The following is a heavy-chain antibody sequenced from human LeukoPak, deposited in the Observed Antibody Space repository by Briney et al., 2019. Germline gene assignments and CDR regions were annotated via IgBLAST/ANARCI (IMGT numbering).Heavy chain of an antibody. J-gene: IGHJ3*02. CDR1: GGTFSSYA. CDR2: IIPIFGTA. D-gene: IGHD3-22*01. CDR3: ARTGGDSSGYVLSDAFDI. Sequence: SVKVSFTASGGTFSSYAISWVRQAPGQGLEWMGGIIPIFGTANYAQKFQGRVTITADESTSTAYMELSSLRSEDTAVYYCARTGGDSSGYVLSDAFDIWGQGTMVTVSS. V-gene: IGHV1-69*13.